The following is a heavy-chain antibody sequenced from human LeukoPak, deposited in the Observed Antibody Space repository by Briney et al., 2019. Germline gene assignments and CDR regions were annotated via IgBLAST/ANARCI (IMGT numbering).Heavy chain of an antibody. D-gene: IGHD3-22*01. CDR2: IYTSGNT. CDR3: ARVAIQYGSSGYYFDY. V-gene: IGHV4-4*07. Sequence: SDTLSLTCTVSGGSISSYFWTWIRQPAGKGLEWIGRIYTSGNTNYNPSLKSRVTMSVDTSKSQFSLKLTSVTAADTAVYYCARVAIQYGSSGYYFDYWGQGTLVTVSS. J-gene: IGHJ4*02. CDR1: GGSISSYF.